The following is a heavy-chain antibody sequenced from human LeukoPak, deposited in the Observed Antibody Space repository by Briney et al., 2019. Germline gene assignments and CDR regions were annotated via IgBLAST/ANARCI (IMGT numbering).Heavy chain of an antibody. D-gene: IGHD2-21*02. Sequence: GRSLRLSCAASGFTFLNYALIWVRQAPGKGLEWVSGVSNSGGVTYYADSVKGRFTISRDNSKNTLYLQMNSLRAEDTAVYYCARGEVTAYYYGMDVWGQGTTVTVSS. CDR3: ARGEVTAYYYGMDV. CDR2: VSNSGGVT. V-gene: IGHV3-23*01. CDR1: GFTFLNYA. J-gene: IGHJ6*02.